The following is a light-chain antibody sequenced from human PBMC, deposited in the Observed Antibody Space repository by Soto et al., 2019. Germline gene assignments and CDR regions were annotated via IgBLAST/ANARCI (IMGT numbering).Light chain of an antibody. CDR3: CSYAGSSTFDVV. Sequence: QSALTQPASVSGSPGQSITISCTGTSSDVGSYKLDSWYQQHPGKAPKLMIYEVSKRPSGVSNRFSGSKSGNTASLTISGLQAEDEADYYCCSYAGSSTFDVVFGGGTQLTVL. CDR2: EVS. CDR1: SSDVGSYKL. J-gene: IGLJ2*01. V-gene: IGLV2-23*02.